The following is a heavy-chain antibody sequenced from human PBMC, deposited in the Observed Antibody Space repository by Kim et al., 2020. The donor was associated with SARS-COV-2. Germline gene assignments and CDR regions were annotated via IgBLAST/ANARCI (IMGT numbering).Heavy chain of an antibody. CDR3: ARRFRDGDDY. Sequence: TIYYADSVKGRFTISRDNAKNSLYLQMNSLRDEDTAVYYCARRFRDGDDYWGQGTLVTVSS. CDR2: TI. V-gene: IGHV3-48*02. D-gene: IGHD3-10*01. J-gene: IGHJ4*02.